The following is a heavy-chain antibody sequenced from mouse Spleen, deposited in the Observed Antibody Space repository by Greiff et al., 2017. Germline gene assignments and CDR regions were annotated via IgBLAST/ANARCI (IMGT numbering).Heavy chain of an antibody. Sequence: QVQLQQSGAELVRPGASVKLSCKASGYTFTDYYINWVKQRPGQGLEWIARIYPGSGNTYYNEKFKGKATLTAEKSSSTAYMQLSSLTSEDSAVYFCAREAYYYGSSVNWYFDVWGTGTTVTVSS. CDR1: GYTFTDYY. CDR3: AREAYYYGSSVNWYFDV. V-gene: IGHV1-76*01. CDR2: IYPGSGNT. J-gene: IGHJ1*03. D-gene: IGHD1-1*01.